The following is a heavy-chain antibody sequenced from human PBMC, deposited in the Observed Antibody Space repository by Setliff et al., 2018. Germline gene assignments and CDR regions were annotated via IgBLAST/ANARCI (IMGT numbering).Heavy chain of an antibody. Sequence: SVKVSCKASGGPLNSYSFSWVRQAPGQGLEWMGRIIPVLDITRYSQKFQGRVTITADKSTSTAYMELSSLRSEDTAVYYCARVDCSSTSCYAGIYYYYMDVWGKGTTVTVSS. CDR1: GGPLNSYS. J-gene: IGHJ6*03. D-gene: IGHD2-2*01. V-gene: IGHV1-69*02. CDR2: IIPVLDIT. CDR3: ARVDCSSTSCYAGIYYYYMDV.